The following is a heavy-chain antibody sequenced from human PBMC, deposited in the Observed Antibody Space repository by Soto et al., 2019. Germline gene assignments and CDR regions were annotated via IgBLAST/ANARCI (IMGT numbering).Heavy chain of an antibody. CDR2: IAHDGSYK. CDR3: AKRAVGSWPDP. CDR1: GFTFRDHV. J-gene: IGHJ5*02. D-gene: IGHD6-13*01. Sequence: VQLVESGGGVVQPGRSVRLSCEASGFTFRDHVMHWVRQAPGKGLEWVSVIAHDGSYKYYTDSVKGRFTVSRDNSKNTLYLQMDDLRPEDTAVYYCAKRAVGSWPDPWGQGTLVTVSS. V-gene: IGHV3-30*18.